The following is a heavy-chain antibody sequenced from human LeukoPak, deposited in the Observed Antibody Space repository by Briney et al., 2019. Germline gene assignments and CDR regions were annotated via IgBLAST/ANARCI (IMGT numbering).Heavy chain of an antibody. J-gene: IGHJ4*02. CDR1: GFTFSSYA. CDR3: ARRERQSANYYYFDY. Sequence: PGGSLRLSCAASGFTFSSYAMSWVRQAPGKGLEWVAVISYDGSNKYYADSVKGRFTISRDNAKNSLYLQMNSLRDDDTAVYYCARRERQSANYYYFDYWGQGTLVTVSS. CDR2: ISYDGSNK. V-gene: IGHV3-30-3*01. D-gene: IGHD4/OR15-4a*01.